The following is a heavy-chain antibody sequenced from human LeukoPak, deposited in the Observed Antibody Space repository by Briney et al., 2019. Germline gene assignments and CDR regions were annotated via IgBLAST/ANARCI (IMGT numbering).Heavy chain of an antibody. Sequence: GGSLRLSCAASGFTFSSYAMSWVRQAPGKGLEWVSAISGSGGSTYYADSVKGRFTISRDNSKNTLYLQMNSLRAEDTAVYYCAKGYGSGSYYDPDAFDMWDQGTLVTVSS. J-gene: IGHJ4*02. CDR1: GFTFSSYA. V-gene: IGHV3-23*01. CDR2: ISGSGGST. D-gene: IGHD3-10*01. CDR3: AKGYGSGSYYDPDAFDM.